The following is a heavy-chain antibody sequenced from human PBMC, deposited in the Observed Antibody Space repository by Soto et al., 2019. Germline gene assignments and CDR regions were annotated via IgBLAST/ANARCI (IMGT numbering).Heavy chain of an antibody. D-gene: IGHD4-17*01. CDR3: ARDPDYGDYKMDY. CDR2: IIPIFGTA. Sequence: SVKVSCKASGGTFSSYAISWVRQAPGQGLEWMGGIIPIFGTANYAQKFQGRVTITADESTSTAYLELSSLRSEDTAVYYCARDPDYGDYKMDYWGQGTLVTVSS. V-gene: IGHV1-69*13. J-gene: IGHJ4*02. CDR1: GGTFSSYA.